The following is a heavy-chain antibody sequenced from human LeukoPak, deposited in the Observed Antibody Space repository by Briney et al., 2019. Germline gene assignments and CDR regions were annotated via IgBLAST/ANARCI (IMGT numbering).Heavy chain of an antibody. J-gene: IGHJ4*02. CDR1: GGSFSGYY. V-gene: IGHV4-34*01. CDR2: INHSGGT. Sequence: SETLSLTCAVYGGSFSGYYWSWIRQPPGKGLEWIGEINHSGGTNYNPSLKSRVTISVDTSKNQFSLKLSSVTAADTAVYYCARGHRMGSGYYSAGSGLRYWGQGTLVTVSS. D-gene: IGHD3-22*01. CDR3: ARGHRMGSGYYSAGSGLRY.